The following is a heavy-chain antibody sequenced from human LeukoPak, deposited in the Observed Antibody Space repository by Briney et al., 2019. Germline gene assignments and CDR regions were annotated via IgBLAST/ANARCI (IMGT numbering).Heavy chain of an antibody. CDR2: ISSSSSTI. CDR1: GFTFSSYS. CDR3: ARDPKITFGGVIVYFDY. Sequence: PGGSLRRSCAASGFTFSSYSMNWVRQAPGKGLEWVSYISSSSSTIYYADSVKGRFTISRDNAKNSLYLQMNSLRAEDTAVYYCARDPKITFGGVIVYFDYWGQGTLVTVSS. D-gene: IGHD3-16*02. J-gene: IGHJ4*02. V-gene: IGHV3-48*01.